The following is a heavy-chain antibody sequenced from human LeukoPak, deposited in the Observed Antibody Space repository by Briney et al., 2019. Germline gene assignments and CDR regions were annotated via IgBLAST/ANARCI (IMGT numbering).Heavy chain of an antibody. D-gene: IGHD3-22*01. CDR2: LYTSGST. CDR3: ARGGSSGYYYG. CDR1: GGPISSYY. Sequence: SGTLSLTCTDSGGPISSYYWSWIRQPAGKGLEWIGRLYTSGSTNYNPSLKSRVTMSVDTSKNQFSLKLTSMTAADTAVYYCARGGSSGYYYGWGQGTLVTVSS. V-gene: IGHV4-4*07. J-gene: IGHJ4*02.